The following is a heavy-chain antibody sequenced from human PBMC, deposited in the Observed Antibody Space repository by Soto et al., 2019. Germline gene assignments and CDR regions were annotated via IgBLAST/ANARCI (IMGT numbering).Heavy chain of an antibody. CDR1: GGSFSGYY. V-gene: IGHV4-34*01. CDR2: INHSGST. Sequence: SETLSLTCAVYGGSFSGYYWSWIRQPPGKGLEWIGEINHSGSTNYNPSLKSRVTISVDTSKNQFSLKLSSVTAADTAVYYCARGTTGEYSSSEAPSRYFDYWGQGTLVTVSS. CDR3: ARGTTGEYSSSEAPSRYFDY. D-gene: IGHD6-6*01. J-gene: IGHJ4*02.